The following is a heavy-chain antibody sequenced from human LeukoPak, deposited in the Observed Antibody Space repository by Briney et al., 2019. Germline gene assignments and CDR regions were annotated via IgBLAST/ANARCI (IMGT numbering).Heavy chain of an antibody. CDR3: ASSNLSSSWYRAFDY. Sequence: KASETLSLTCAVYGGSFSGYYWSWIRQPPGKGLEWIGEINHSGSTNYNPSLKSRVTISVDTSKNQFSLKLSSVTAADTAVYYCASSNLSSSWYRAFDYWGQGTLVTVSS. CDR2: INHSGST. J-gene: IGHJ4*02. V-gene: IGHV4-34*01. D-gene: IGHD6-13*01. CDR1: GGSFSGYY.